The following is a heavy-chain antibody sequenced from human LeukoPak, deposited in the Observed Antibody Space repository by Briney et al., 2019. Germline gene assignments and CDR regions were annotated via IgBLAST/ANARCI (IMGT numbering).Heavy chain of an antibody. CDR1: GFTFSSYN. J-gene: IGHJ4*02. V-gene: IGHV3-21*01. D-gene: IGHD3-10*01. CDR2: ISSSSSYI. CDR3: ARDLFTRVADSGDY. Sequence: GGSLRLSCAASGFTFSSYNMNWVRQAPGKGLEWVSSISSSSSYIYYADSLKGRFTISRDNAKNSLYLQMNSLRAEDTAVYYCARDLFTRVADSGDYWGQGTLVTVSS.